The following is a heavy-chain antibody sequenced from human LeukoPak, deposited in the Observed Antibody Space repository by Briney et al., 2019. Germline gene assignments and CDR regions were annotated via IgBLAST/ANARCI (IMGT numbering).Heavy chain of an antibody. D-gene: IGHD3-22*01. CDR2: ISYDGSNK. Sequence: GGSLRLSCAASGFTFSSYGMHWVRQAPGKGLEWVAVISYDGSNKYYADSVKGRFTISRDNCKNTLYLQMNSLRAEDTAVYYCAKEFYYDSSGYYPTLDYWGQGTLVTVSS. CDR1: GFTFSSYG. CDR3: AKEFYYDSSGYYPTLDY. J-gene: IGHJ4*02. V-gene: IGHV3-30*18.